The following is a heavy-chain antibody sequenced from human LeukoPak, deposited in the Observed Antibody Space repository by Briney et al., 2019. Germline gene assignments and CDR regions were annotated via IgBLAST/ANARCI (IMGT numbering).Heavy chain of an antibody. CDR3: AREAGSSWFDP. V-gene: IGHV3-74*01. Sequence: GGSLRLSCAASGFTFNSYWMHWVRQAPGKGLVWVSRINSDGSSTSYADSVRGRFTISRDNAKNTLYLQMNSLRAEDTAVYYCAREAGSSWFDPWGQGTLVTVSS. CDR2: INSDGSST. J-gene: IGHJ5*02. D-gene: IGHD2-2*01. CDR1: GFTFNSYW.